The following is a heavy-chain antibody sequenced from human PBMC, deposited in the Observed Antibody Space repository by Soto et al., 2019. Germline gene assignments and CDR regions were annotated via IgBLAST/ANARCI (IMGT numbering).Heavy chain of an antibody. D-gene: IGHD3-9*01. CDR2: ISGSGGTT. Sequence: GGSLRLSCAASGINFVSYAMSWVRQAPGKGLEWVSGISGSGGTTHYADSVKGRFTISRDKSKNTLYLQMNTLRAEDTAVYYCAKGGHFDILTAYSYFFDCWGQGTLVTVSS. CDR3: AKGGHFDILTAYSYFFDC. V-gene: IGHV3-23*01. J-gene: IGHJ4*02. CDR1: GINFVSYA.